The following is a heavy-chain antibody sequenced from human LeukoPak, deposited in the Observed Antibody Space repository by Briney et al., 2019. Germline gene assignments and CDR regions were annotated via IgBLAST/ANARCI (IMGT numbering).Heavy chain of an antibody. CDR1: GGSLSSYY. D-gene: IGHD3-10*01. Sequence: SETLSLTCTVSGGSLSSYYWSWVRQPPGKGLEWIGYIYYSGSTNYNPSLKSRVTISVDTSKNQFSLKLSSVTAADTAVYYCARDLRDKNNLYYGFDYWGQGTLVTVSS. J-gene: IGHJ4*02. V-gene: IGHV4-59*01. CDR3: ARDLRDKNNLYYGFDY. CDR2: IYYSGST.